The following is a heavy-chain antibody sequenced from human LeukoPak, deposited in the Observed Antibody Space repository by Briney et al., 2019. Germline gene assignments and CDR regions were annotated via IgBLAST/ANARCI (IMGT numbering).Heavy chain of an antibody. V-gene: IGHV3-23*01. CDR3: AARPVADNPAPFDY. J-gene: IGHJ4*02. CDR2: ITGGGSRT. D-gene: IGHD6-19*01. CDR1: GFTFSNYA. Sequence: PGGSLRLSCAASGFTFSNYAMTWVRQPPGKGLECVSSITGGGSRTYYADSVKGRFTISRDSSKNTLFLQMNSLRADDTAVYYCAARPVADNPAPFDYWGQGTLVTVSS.